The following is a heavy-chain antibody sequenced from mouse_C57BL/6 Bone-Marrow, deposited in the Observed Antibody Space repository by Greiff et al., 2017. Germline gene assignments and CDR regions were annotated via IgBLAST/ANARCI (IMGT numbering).Heavy chain of an antibody. CDR2: INPGSGGT. CDR3: ARRYDYDVGFAY. V-gene: IGHV1-54*01. CDR1: GYALTNYL. J-gene: IGHJ3*01. Sequence: QVQLQQSGAELVRPGTSVKVSCKASGYALTNYLIEWVKQRPGQGLEWIGVINPGSGGTNYNEKFKGKATLTADKSSSTAYMQLSSLTSEDSAVYFWARRYDYDVGFAYWGQGTLVTVSA. D-gene: IGHD2-4*01.